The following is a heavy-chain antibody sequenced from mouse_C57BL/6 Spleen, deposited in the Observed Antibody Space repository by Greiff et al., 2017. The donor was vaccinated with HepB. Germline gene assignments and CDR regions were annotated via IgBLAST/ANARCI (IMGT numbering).Heavy chain of an antibody. D-gene: IGHD1-1*01. V-gene: IGHV5-17*01. CDR2: ISSGSSTI. CDR1: GFTFSDYG. CDR3: ARNDYYGSSYYFDD. J-gene: IGHJ2*01. Sequence: EVHLVESGGGLVKPGGSLKLSCAASGFTFSDYGMHWVRQAPEKGLEWVAYISSGSSTIYYADTVKGRFTISRDNAKNTLFLQMTSLRSEDTAMYYCARNDYYGSSYYFDDWGQGTTLTVSS.